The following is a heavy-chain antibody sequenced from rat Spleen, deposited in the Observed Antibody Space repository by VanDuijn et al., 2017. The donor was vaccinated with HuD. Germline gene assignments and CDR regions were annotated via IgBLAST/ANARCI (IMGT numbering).Heavy chain of an antibody. CDR3: TTWFAY. CDR2: FIYDGSGA. V-gene: IGHV5S10*01. Sequence: EVQLVESGGGLVQPGRSLKLSCAASGFTFSDYNMAWVRQAPNKGLEWVATFIYDGSGAFYRYSVKGRFTISRDIAKSTLYLQMDSLRSEDTATYYCTTWFAYWGQGTLVTVSS. J-gene: IGHJ3*01. CDR1: GFTFSDYN.